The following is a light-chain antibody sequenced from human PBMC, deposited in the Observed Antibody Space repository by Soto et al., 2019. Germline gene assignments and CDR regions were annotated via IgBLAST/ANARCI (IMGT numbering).Light chain of an antibody. V-gene: IGKV1-5*01. CDR1: QRISSW. CDR2: DAS. J-gene: IGKJ1*01. CDR3: QLYNCSYPWT. Sequence: DIQMTQYPSTLSASVGDRVTITCRASQRISSWLAWYQQKPGKAPKLLIYDASSLESGVPSRFSRSGSGTEFTLSIGSRHPDDFSTYFYQLYNCSYPWTFGQWTKVEIK.